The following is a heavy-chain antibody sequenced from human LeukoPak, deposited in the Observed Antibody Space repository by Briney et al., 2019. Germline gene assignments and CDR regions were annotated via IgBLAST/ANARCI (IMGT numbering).Heavy chain of an antibody. CDR3: ARDLYGSGSSPLDY. CDR1: GGSISSTYYY. CDR2: TFYSGST. D-gene: IGHD3-10*01. Sequence: PSETLSLTCTVSGGSISSTYYYWGWIRQPPGKGLEWIGSTFYSGSTYYNPSLKSRVTISVDTSKNQFSLKLSSVTAADTAVYYCARDLYGSGSSPLDYWGLGTLVTVSS. J-gene: IGHJ4*02. V-gene: IGHV4-39*07.